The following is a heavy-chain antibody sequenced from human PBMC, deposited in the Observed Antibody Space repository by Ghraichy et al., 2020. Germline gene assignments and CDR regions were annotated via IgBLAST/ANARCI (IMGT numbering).Heavy chain of an antibody. V-gene: IGHV3-74*01. CDR2: LSPAANII. CDR3: ARGEFGLVD. J-gene: IGHJ4*02. CDR1: GFSLTDSW. Sequence: GGSLRLSCAASGFSLTDSWMYWVRQVPGKGLVWVSHLSPAANIINYVESVRGRFTISRDTAKNTLFLQMDSLRVDDTAIYYCARGEFGLVDWGRGTVVTVSA. D-gene: IGHD3/OR15-3a*01.